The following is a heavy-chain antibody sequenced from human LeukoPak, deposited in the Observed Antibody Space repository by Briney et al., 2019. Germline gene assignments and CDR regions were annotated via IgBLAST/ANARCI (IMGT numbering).Heavy chain of an antibody. D-gene: IGHD5-12*01. CDR1: GFTFSDYY. Sequence: GGTLRLSCAASGFTFSDYYMSWIRQAPGKGLEWVSYISSSGSTIYYADSVKGRFTISRDNAKNSLYLEMNSLRAEDTAVYYCARDGFSRYSGYDWRALDYWGQGTLVTVSS. CDR3: ARDGFSRYSGYDWRALDY. V-gene: IGHV3-11*01. J-gene: IGHJ4*02. CDR2: ISSSGSTI.